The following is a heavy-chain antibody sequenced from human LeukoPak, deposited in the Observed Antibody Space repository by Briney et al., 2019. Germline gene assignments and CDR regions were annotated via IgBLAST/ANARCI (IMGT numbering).Heavy chain of an antibody. Sequence: PSETLSLTCTVSGGSISSYYWSWIRQPPGKGLEWIGYIYYSGSTNYNPSLKSRVTISVDTSKNQFSLKLSSATAADTAVYYCARAFYDFWSGPNWFDPWGQGTLVTVSS. V-gene: IGHV4-59*01. CDR2: IYYSGST. CDR1: GGSISSYY. J-gene: IGHJ5*02. CDR3: ARAFYDFWSGPNWFDP. D-gene: IGHD3-3*01.